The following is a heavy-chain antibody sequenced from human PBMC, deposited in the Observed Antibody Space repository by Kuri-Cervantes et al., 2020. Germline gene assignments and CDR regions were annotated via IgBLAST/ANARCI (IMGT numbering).Heavy chain of an antibody. J-gene: IGHJ4*02. CDR1: GFTFSDYY. D-gene: IGHD3-3*01. CDR3: ARWSGTYYDY. CDR2: FTSSATSI. V-gene: IGHV3-11*01. Sequence: GGSLRLSCAASGFTFSDYYMTWIRQAPGKGLEWVSIFTSSATSIYYADSVKGRYAISRDNSKNTLFLQMNSLRAEDTAVYYCARWSGTYYDYWGQGTLVTVSS.